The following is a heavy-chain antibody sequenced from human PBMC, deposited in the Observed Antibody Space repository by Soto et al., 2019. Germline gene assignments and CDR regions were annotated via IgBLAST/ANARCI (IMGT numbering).Heavy chain of an antibody. CDR2: IGTFNGNT. J-gene: IGHJ4*02. D-gene: IGHD3-9*01. V-gene: IGHV1-18*01. CDR3: AIGFTFWLSTFYFDY. Sequence: QVQLVQSGAEVKTPGASVKVSCKTSGYTFTSYGLSWVRQAPGQGLEWMGWIGTFNGNTNYAQKFQDRVTMTTDTSTSTAYMELRSLRSDDTAVYYCAIGFTFWLSTFYFDYWCQGTLVTVSS. CDR1: GYTFTSYG.